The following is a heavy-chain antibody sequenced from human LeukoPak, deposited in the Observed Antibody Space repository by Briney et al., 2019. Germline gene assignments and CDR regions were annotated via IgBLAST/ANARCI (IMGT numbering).Heavy chain of an antibody. J-gene: IGHJ4*02. CDR2: MNPNRGNT. V-gene: IGHV1-8*03. CDR3: ATGEYSSSS. CDR1: GYTFTSYD. Sequence: ASVKVSCKASGYTFTSYDINWVRQATGQGLEWMGWMNPNRGNTGHAQKFQGRVTTTRNTSTSTAYMELSSLRSEDTAVYYCATGEYSSSSWGQGTLVTVSS. D-gene: IGHD6-6*01.